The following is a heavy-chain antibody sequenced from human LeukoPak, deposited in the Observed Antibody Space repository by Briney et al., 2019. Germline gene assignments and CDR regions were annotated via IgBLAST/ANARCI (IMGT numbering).Heavy chain of an antibody. CDR3: ARDPWFGDRFDY. CDR1: GGSISSYY. Sequence: SETLSLTCTVSGGSISSYYWSWIRQPAGKGLKWIGRIYTSGSTNYNPSLKSRVTMSVDTSKNQFSLKLSSVTAADTAVYYCARDPWFGDRFDYWGQGTLVTVSS. D-gene: IGHD3-10*01. J-gene: IGHJ4*02. V-gene: IGHV4-4*07. CDR2: IYTSGST.